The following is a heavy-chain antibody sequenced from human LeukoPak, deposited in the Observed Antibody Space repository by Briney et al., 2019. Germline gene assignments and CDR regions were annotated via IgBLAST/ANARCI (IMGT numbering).Heavy chain of an antibody. V-gene: IGHV3-30*04. CDR3: ARIHSGYDPPYSYYGMDV. J-gene: IGHJ6*04. D-gene: IGHD5-12*01. CDR2: ILYDGSKK. CDR1: GFTFSDFG. Sequence: GRSLRLSCAASGFTFSDFGIHWVRQAPGKGLEWVAVILYDGSKKYYGDSVKGRFTNSRDNSKNTLYLQMNSLRTEDTAVYYCARIHSGYDPPYSYYGMDVWGRGTRVTVSS.